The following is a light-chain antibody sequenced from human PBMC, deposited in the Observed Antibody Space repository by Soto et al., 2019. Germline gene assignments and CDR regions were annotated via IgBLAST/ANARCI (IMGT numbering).Light chain of an antibody. Sequence: QSVLAQPPSVSGAPGQRVTISCTGSNSNIGGGYDVHWYQQLPGTAPKLLIYGNINRPSGVPDRFSGSKSATSASLAITGRQAEDEADDYCQSYYSSLNGYVFGTGTKLTVL. CDR3: QSYYSSLNGYV. J-gene: IGLJ1*01. CDR2: GNI. V-gene: IGLV1-40*01. CDR1: NSNIGGGYD.